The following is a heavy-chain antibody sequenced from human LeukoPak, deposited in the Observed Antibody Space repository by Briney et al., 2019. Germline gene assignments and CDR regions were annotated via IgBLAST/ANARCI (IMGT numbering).Heavy chain of an antibody. J-gene: IGHJ5*02. D-gene: IGHD3-16*01. CDR3: ARHYGP. V-gene: IGHV4-59*05. CDR2: IYYSGST. Sequence: SETLSLTCTVSGVSISSYYWSWIRQPPGKGLEWIGSIYYSGSTYYNPSLKSRVTISVDTSKNQFSLKLSSVTAADTAVYYCARHYGPWGQGTLVTVSS. CDR1: GVSISSYY.